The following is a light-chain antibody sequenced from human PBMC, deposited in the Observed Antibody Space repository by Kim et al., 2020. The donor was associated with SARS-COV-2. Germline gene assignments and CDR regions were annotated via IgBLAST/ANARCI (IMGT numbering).Light chain of an antibody. Sequence: VTISCTGSSSNIGAGFDVHWYQQLPGTAPKLLISGNNIRPSGVPDRFSGSKSGTAASLAITGLQAEDEADYYCQSYDTSLRGSYVFGTGTKVTVL. CDR3: QSYDTSLRGSYV. CDR1: SSNIGAGFD. J-gene: IGLJ1*01. CDR2: GNN. V-gene: IGLV1-40*01.